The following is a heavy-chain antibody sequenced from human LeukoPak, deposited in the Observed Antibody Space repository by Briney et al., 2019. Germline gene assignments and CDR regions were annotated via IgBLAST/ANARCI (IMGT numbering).Heavy chain of an antibody. V-gene: IGHV3-7*01. Sequence: GGSLRLSCAASGLTFSSYWMSWVRQAPGKGLEWVANIRQDGNEKYYVDSVKGRFTISRDNAKNSLYLQMNSLGDEDTAVYYCATYSSSNAREFQYWGQGTLVTVSS. CDR1: GLTFSSYW. CDR3: ATYSSSNAREFQY. J-gene: IGHJ1*01. D-gene: IGHD2-2*01. CDR2: IRQDGNEK.